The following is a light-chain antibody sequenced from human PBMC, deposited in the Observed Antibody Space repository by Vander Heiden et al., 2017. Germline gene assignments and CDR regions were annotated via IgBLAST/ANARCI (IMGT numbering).Light chain of an antibody. CDR3: QQYGSSPPLT. CDR2: GAS. CDR1: HSFSSAY. Sequence: EIVLPQSPGTLSLSPGARAILSCRASHSFSSAYLAWYQQKPGQDPRILIYGASTRATGIPDRFSGSGSGTDFTLTISRLEPEDFAVYYCQQYGSSPPLTFGGGTKVEIK. J-gene: IGKJ4*01. V-gene: IGKV3-20*01.